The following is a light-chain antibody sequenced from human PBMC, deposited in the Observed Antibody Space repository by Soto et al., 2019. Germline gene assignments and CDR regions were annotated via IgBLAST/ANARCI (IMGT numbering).Light chain of an antibody. J-gene: IGKJ1*01. Sequence: DIQMTQSPSFLSASVGDRVTSKCRASQNLSHYVHWHQQNSGKAPEVLIYGASTLQSGVPSRFGGSGSWTDFTLTITSLQPEDFATYYCQQTYDVPPTFGQGSRV. V-gene: IGKV1-39*01. CDR3: QQTYDVPPT. CDR2: GAS. CDR1: QNLSHY.